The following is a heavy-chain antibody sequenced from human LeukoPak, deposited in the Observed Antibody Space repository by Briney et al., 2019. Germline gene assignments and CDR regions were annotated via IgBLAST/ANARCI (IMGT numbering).Heavy chain of an antibody. Sequence: PGGSLRLSCAASGFTFRSYAMHWVRQAPGKGLEWVAVISYDGSNKYYADSVKGGFTISRDNSKNTLYRQMNSLRAEDTAVYYCARVALRPIDYSNPEFDPWGQGTLVTVSS. CDR2: ISYDGSNK. V-gene: IGHV3-30-3*01. D-gene: IGHD4-11*01. CDR3: ARVALRPIDYSNPEFDP. CDR1: GFTFRSYA. J-gene: IGHJ5*02.